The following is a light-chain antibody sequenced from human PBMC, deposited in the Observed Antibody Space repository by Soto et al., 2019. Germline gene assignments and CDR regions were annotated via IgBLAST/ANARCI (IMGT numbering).Light chain of an antibody. CDR1: QSVLYSSNNKNY. V-gene: IGKV4-1*01. CDR3: QQYYSTPWT. Sequence: DIVMTQSPDSLAVSLGERATINCKSSQSVLYSSNNKNYLAWYQQKPGQPPKLLIYWASTRESGVPDRFSGSGSGTAFTLPISSLQAADVAVYYCQQYYSTPWTFGQGTKVEIK. CDR2: WAS. J-gene: IGKJ1*01.